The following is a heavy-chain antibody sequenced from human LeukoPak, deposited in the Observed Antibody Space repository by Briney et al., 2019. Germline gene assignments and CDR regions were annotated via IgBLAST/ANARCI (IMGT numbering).Heavy chain of an antibody. J-gene: IGHJ4*02. V-gene: IGHV4-39*07. D-gene: IGHD2-8*01. CDR1: GGSIGSSSYY. CDR3: ARETNIDMDFDY. Sequence: PSETLSLTCTVSGGSIGSSSYYWGWIRQPPGKGLEWIGSIYSSGSTYYNPSLKSRVNISVDTSKNQFSLKLNSVSAADTAVYYCARETNIDMDFDYWGQGTLVTVSS. CDR2: IYSSGST.